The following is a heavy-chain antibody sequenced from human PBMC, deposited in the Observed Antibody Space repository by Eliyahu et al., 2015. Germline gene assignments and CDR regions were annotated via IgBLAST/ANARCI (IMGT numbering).Heavy chain of an antibody. CDR1: GYTFSGFX. V-gene: IGHV1-2*02. J-gene: IGHJ5*02. CDR2: MNPNGGGT. Sequence: QVQLVQSGAEVKNPGASVKVXCKASGYTFSGFXXPWXRXAPGQGLEWMGGMNPNGGGTHYAEKFQGRVTMTRDTSITTAYMELSSLRSDDTAVYYCARERAECSGGTCHRRTFDPWGQGTLVTVSS. CDR3: ARERAECSGGTCHRRTFDP. D-gene: IGHD2-15*01.